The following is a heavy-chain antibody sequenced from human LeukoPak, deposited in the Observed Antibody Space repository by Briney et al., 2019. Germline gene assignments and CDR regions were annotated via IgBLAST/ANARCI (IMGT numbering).Heavy chain of an antibody. CDR1: GYTFTGYY. V-gene: IGHV1-2*02. CDR2: INPNSGGT. D-gene: IGHD2-15*01. Sequence: GASVKVSCKASGYTFTGYYMHWVRQAPGQGLEWMGWINPNSGGTTYAQKFQGRVTMTRDTSISTAYMELSRLRSDATAVYYCARFSKCSGSSCYFISSVPDYWGQGTLVTVSS. CDR3: ARFSKCSGSSCYFISSVPDY. J-gene: IGHJ4*02.